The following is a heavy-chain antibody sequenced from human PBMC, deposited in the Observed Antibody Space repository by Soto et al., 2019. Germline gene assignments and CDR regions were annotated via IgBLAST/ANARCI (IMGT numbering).Heavy chain of an antibody. V-gene: IGHV3-23*04. CDR2: ISGSGGST. CDR3: AKDSGRYYDSSGYYADWFDP. Sequence: EVQLVESGGGLIQPGGSLRLSCAASGFTVSSNYMSWVRQAPGKGLEWVSVISGSGGSTYYADSVKGRFTISRDNSKNTLYLQMNSLRAEDTAVYYCAKDSGRYYDSSGYYADWFDPWGQGTLVTVSS. J-gene: IGHJ5*02. CDR1: GFTVSSNY. D-gene: IGHD3-22*01.